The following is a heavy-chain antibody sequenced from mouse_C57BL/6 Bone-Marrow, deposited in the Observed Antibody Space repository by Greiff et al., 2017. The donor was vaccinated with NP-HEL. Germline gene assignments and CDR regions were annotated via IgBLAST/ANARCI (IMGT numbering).Heavy chain of an antibody. CDR1: GYTFTSYW. V-gene: IGHV1-69*01. D-gene: IGHD1-1*01. CDR3: ARWGIYYYGSSPWFAY. CDR2: IDPSDSYT. Sequence: QVQLQQPGAELVMPGASVKLSCKASGYTFTSYWMHWVKQRPGQGLEWIGEIDPSDSYTNYNQKFKGKSTLTVDKYSSTAYMQLSSLTSEDSAVYYCARWGIYYYGSSPWFAYWGQGTLVTVSA. J-gene: IGHJ3*01.